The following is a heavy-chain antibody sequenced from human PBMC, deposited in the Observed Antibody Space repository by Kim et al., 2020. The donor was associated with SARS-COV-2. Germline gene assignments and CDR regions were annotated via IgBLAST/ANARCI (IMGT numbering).Heavy chain of an antibody. Sequence: GGSLRLSCAASGFTFSDAWMNWVRQAPGKGLEWVGQIKTKINGETKDYAAPLKGRFIISRDDSRNTLYLQMDSLKTEDTAVYYCTTGPYEGGWGQGTLVT. CDR3: TTGPYEGG. CDR1: GFTFSDAW. CDR2: IKTKINGETK. V-gene: IGHV3-15*01. D-gene: IGHD5-12*01. J-gene: IGHJ4*02.